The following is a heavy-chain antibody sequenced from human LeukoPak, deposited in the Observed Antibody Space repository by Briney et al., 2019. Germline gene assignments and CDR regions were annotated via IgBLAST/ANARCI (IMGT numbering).Heavy chain of an antibody. CDR2: ISTYNGNT. CDR1: GYTFSNYG. V-gene: IGHV1-18*01. CDR3: AREIGPRQLHLWGSAFDY. Sequence: ASVKVSCKASGYTFSNYGVSWVRQAPGQGLEWMGWISTYNGNTKYAQKFQGRVTMTTDTSTSTAYMEVRRLRFDDTALYYCAREIGPRQLHLWGSAFDYWGQGTLVTVSS. J-gene: IGHJ4*02. D-gene: IGHD5-18*01.